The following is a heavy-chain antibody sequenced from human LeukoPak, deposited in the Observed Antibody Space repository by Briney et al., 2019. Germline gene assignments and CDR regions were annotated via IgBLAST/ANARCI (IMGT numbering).Heavy chain of an antibody. V-gene: IGHV4-61*09. CDR2: IHTSGST. CDR1: GASISSASYC. D-gene: IGHD5-12*01. Sequence: PSETLSLTCTVSGASISSASYCWGWIRQPAGKGLEWIGHIHTSGSTNYNPSLKSRVTISVDTSKNQFSLKLSSVTAADTAVYYCARGRRGYSGYEYWGQGTLVTVSS. CDR3: ARGRRGYSGYEY. J-gene: IGHJ4*02.